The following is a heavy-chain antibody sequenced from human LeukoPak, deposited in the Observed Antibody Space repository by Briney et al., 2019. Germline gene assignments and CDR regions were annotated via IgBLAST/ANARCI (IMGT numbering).Heavy chain of an antibody. CDR1: GFTFSSYG. J-gene: IGHJ4*02. D-gene: IGHD2-2*01. Sequence: GGSLRLSCAASGFTFSSYGMHWVRQAPGKGLEWVAFIRYDGSNKYYADSVKGRFTISRDNSKNTLYLQMNSLRAEDTAVYYCAKDRCSGTSCYGDYWGQGALVTVSS. V-gene: IGHV3-30*02. CDR3: AKDRCSGTSCYGDY. CDR2: IRYDGSNK.